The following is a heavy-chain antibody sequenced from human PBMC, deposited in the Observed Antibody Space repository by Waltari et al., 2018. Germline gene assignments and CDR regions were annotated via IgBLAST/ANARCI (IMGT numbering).Heavy chain of an antibody. Sequence: QVQLVQSGAEVKKPGASVKVSCKASGYTFTTYDINWERQAPGQGLEWMGWMNPESGNTGYAQKFQGRVTMTRDTSISTAYMELSSLTSEDTAVYYCAPMGARRGFGYWGQGTLVTVSS. J-gene: IGHJ4*02. CDR1: GYTFTTYD. D-gene: IGHD3-16*01. CDR2: MNPESGNT. CDR3: APMGARRGFGY. V-gene: IGHV1-8*01.